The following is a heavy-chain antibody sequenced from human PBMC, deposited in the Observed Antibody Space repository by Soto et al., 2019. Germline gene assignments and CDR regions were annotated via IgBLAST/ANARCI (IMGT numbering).Heavy chain of an antibody. CDR2: IKSKTDGGTT. CDR3: ARIAVAGTWDYYYYYGMDV. CDR1: GFTFSNAW. J-gene: IGHJ6*02. D-gene: IGHD6-19*01. Sequence: PVGSLRLSCAASGFTFSNAWMSWVRQAPGKGLEWVGRIKSKTDGGTTDYAAPVKGRFTISRDDSKNTLYLQMNSLRAEDTAVYYCARIAVAGTWDYYYYYGMDVWGQGTTVTVSS. V-gene: IGHV3-15*01.